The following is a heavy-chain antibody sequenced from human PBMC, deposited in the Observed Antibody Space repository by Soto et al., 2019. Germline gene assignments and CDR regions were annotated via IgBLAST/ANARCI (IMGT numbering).Heavy chain of an antibody. J-gene: IGHJ5*02. CDR2: IFPDDSDT. Sequence: GESLKISCKVSGYSFTTNWIAWVRQRPGKGLEWMGSIFPDDSDTRYSPSFQGQVTISVDKAVTTAYLQWSSLKASASAMYYCARLIGSSSWFDLWGQGALVTVSS. V-gene: IGHV5-51*01. CDR1: GYSFTTNW. CDR3: ARLIGSSSWFDL. D-gene: IGHD2-2*01.